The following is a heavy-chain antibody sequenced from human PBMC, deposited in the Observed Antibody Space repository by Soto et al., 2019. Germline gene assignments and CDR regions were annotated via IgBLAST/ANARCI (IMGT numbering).Heavy chain of an antibody. CDR3: ARPLESSGRFDY. CDR1: GYSFTSYF. D-gene: IGHD6-19*01. Sequence: GESLKISCKGSGYSFTSYFVGWVRQMPGKGLEWMGIIYPGDSDTRYSPSFQGQVTISADKSIRTAYLQWSSLKASDTAMYYCARPLESSGRFDYWGQGTPVTVSS. V-gene: IGHV5-51*01. CDR2: IYPGDSDT. J-gene: IGHJ4*02.